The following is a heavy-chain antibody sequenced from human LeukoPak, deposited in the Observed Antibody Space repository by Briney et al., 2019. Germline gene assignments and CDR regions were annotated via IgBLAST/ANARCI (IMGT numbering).Heavy chain of an antibody. Sequence: GGTLRLSCAASGFTFSSYGMSWVRQAPGKGLEWVSAISGSGGSTYYADSVKGRFTISRDNSKNTLYLQMNSLRAEDTAVYYCAKGSGLLWFGEGDYWGQGTLVTVSS. CDR2: ISGSGGST. CDR1: GFTFSSYG. CDR3: AKGSGLLWFGEGDY. J-gene: IGHJ4*02. V-gene: IGHV3-23*01. D-gene: IGHD3-10*01.